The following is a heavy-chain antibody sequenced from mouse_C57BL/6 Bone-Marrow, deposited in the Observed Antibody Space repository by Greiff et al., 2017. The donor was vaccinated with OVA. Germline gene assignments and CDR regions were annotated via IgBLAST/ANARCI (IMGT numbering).Heavy chain of an antibody. D-gene: IGHD4-1*01. CDR2: ISDGGSYT. J-gene: IGHJ2*01. CDR1: GFTFSSYA. CDR3: ARDPSLGFDY. V-gene: IGHV5-4*01. Sequence: EVMLVESGGGLVKPGGSLKLSCAASGFTFSSYAMSWVRQTPEKRLEWVATISDGGSYTYYPDNLKGRITITRDNAKNNLYLQMSHLKSEDTAMYYCARDPSLGFDYWGQGTTLTVSS.